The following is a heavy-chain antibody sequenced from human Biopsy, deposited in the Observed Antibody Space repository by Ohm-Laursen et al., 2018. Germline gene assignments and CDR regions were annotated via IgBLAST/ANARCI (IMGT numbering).Heavy chain of an antibody. CDR2: IYSSGGS. CDR1: GGSTNDYF. D-gene: IGHD1-26*01. CDR3: ALGGGSYVNFDY. J-gene: IGHJ4*02. V-gene: IGHV4-4*07. Sequence: SDILSLTCSVSGGSTNDYFWSWIRQPAGETLEWIGRIYSSGGSSYNPSLKSRISMSMDTSNNQFSLTLTSVTAADTAVYYCALGGGSYVNFDYWGQGTLVTVSS.